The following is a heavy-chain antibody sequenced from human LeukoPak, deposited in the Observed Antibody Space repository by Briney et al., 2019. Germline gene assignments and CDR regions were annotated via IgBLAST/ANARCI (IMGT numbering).Heavy chain of an antibody. Sequence: GGSLRLSCAASGFTFSSYWMSWVRQAPGKGLEWVSYIDSSGSSTYYADSVKGRFTISRDNPKNSLYLQMNSLRAEDTAVYYCAAQHGGSYKGPLDYWGQGTLVTVSS. V-gene: IGHV3-48*04. D-gene: IGHD1-26*01. CDR3: AAQHGGSYKGPLDY. J-gene: IGHJ4*02. CDR2: IDSSGSST. CDR1: GFTFSSYW.